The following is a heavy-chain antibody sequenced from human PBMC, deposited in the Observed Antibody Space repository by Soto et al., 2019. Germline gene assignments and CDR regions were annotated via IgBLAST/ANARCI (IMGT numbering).Heavy chain of an antibody. CDR1: GFTFSSYA. Sequence: GSLRLSCAASGFTFSSYAMHWVRQAPGKGLEWVAVISYDGSNKYYADSVKGRFTISRDNSKNTLYLQMNSLRAEGTAVYYCARDLRESMDVWGQGTMVTVSS. J-gene: IGHJ6*02. CDR2: ISYDGSNK. CDR3: ARDLRESMDV. V-gene: IGHV3-30-3*01.